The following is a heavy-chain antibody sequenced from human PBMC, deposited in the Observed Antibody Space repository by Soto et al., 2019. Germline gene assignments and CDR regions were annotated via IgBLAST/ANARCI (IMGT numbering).Heavy chain of an antibody. CDR1: GGSISSGGYY. Sequence: QVQLQESGPGLVKPSQTLSLTCTVSGGSISSGGYYWSWIRQHPGKGLEWIGYIYYSGSTYYNPSLKSPVTISVDPSKNQFSLKLSSVTAADTAVYYCARARYCSGGSCYHYYYYGMDVWGQGTTVTVSS. J-gene: IGHJ6*02. CDR2: IYYSGST. V-gene: IGHV4-31*01. CDR3: ARARYCSGGSCYHYYYYGMDV. D-gene: IGHD2-15*01.